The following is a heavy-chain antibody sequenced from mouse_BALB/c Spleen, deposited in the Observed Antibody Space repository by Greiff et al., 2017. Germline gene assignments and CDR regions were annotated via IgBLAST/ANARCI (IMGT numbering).Heavy chain of an antibody. J-gene: IGHJ4*01. CDR2: IDPANGNT. CDR3: ASYDGYYYYAMDY. CDR1: GFNIKDTY. Sequence: VQLQQSGAELVKPGASVKLSCTASGFNIKDTYMHWVKQRPEQGLEWIGRIDPANGNTKYDPKFQGKATITADTSSNTAYLQLSSLTSEDTAVYYCASYDGYYYYAMDYRGQGTSVTVSS. V-gene: IGHV14-3*02. D-gene: IGHD2-3*01.